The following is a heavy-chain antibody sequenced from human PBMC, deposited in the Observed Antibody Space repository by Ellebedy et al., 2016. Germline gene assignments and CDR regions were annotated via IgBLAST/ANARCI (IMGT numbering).Heavy chain of an antibody. J-gene: IGHJ5*02. Sequence: GGSLRLSXAASGFTVSDHNMDWVRQAPGKGLEWVGRTRKKVNSYTTEYAASVKGRFTISRDDSKNSLYLQMNSLKTEDTAVYYCGSSLNYYSTWGQGTQVTVSS. CDR2: TRKKVNSYTT. V-gene: IGHV3-72*01. CDR3: GSSLNYYST. D-gene: IGHD3-22*01. CDR1: GFTVSDHN.